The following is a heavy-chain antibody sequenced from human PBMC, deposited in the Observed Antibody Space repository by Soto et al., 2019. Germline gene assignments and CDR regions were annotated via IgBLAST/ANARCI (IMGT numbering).Heavy chain of an antibody. CDR3: ASRGAPTYAFDI. V-gene: IGHV1-69*01. Sequence: QVQLVQSGAEVKKPGSSVRVSCKASGGTFSSYAISWVRQAPGQGLEWMGGIIPIFGTANYAQKFQGGVTITEDESTSTAYMELSSLRSEDTAVYYCASRGAPTYAFDIWGQGTMVTVSS. J-gene: IGHJ3*02. CDR2: IIPIFGTA. CDR1: GGTFSSYA.